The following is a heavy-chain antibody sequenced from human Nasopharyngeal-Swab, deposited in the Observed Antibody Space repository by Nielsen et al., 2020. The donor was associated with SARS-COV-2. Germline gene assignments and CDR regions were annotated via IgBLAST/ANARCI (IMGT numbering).Heavy chain of an antibody. D-gene: IGHD6-13*01. J-gene: IGHJ4*02. CDR3: ASRYSSLRTFDY. V-gene: IGHV3-23*01. CDR1: GFTFSSYA. CDR2: ISGSGGSS. Sequence: GESLKISCAASGFTFSSYAMTWVRQAPGKGLEWVSVISGSGGSSYYADSVKGRFTISRDNSKNTLYPQMNSLKAEDTALYYCASRYSSLRTFDYWGQGTLVTVSS.